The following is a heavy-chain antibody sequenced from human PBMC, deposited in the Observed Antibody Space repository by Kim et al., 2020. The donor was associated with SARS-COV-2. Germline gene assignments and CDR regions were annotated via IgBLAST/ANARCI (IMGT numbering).Heavy chain of an antibody. CDR1: GGSFSGYY. Sequence: SETLSLTCAVYGGSFSGYYWSWIRQPPGKGLEWIGEINHSGSTNYNPSLKSRVTISVDTSKNQFSLKLSSVTAADTAVYYCARALGSGFLGWFDPWGQGTLVTVSS. CDR2: INHSGST. J-gene: IGHJ5*02. D-gene: IGHD6-19*01. V-gene: IGHV4-34*01. CDR3: ARALGSGFLGWFDP.